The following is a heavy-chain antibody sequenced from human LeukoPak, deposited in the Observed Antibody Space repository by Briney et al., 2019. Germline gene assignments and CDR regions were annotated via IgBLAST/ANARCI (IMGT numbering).Heavy chain of an antibody. CDR3: ARGRSTVTTAYYYYYMDV. Sequence: SETLSLTCTVSGGSISSSSYYWGWIRQPPGKGLEWIGYIYYSGSTNYNPSLKSRVTISVDTSKNQFSLKLSSVTAADTAVYYCARGRSTVTTAYYYYYMDVWGKGTTVTVSS. CDR2: IYYSGST. CDR1: GGSISSSSYY. D-gene: IGHD4-17*01. J-gene: IGHJ6*03. V-gene: IGHV4-61*05.